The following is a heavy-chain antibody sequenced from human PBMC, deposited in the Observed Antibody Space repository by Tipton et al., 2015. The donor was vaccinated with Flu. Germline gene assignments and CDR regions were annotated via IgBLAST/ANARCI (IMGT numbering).Heavy chain of an antibody. CDR1: VGTFSGYY. J-gene: IGHJ4*02. D-gene: IGHD3-22*01. CDR2: VNHSGGT. V-gene: IGHV4-34*01. Sequence: TLSLTCAVYVGTFSGYYWTWIRQPPEKGLEWIGEVNHSGGTKYNPSLKSRVTLSVDTSKNQFSLKLSFVTAADTGVYYCARALGSGDNSGRLDYWGQGSLVTVSS. CDR3: ARALGSGDNSGRLDY.